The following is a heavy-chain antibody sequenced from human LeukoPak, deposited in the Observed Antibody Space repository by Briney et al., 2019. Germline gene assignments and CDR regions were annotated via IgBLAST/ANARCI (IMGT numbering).Heavy chain of an antibody. J-gene: IGHJ6*04. D-gene: IGHD5-24*01. CDR1: GGSFSGYY. Sequence: SETLSLTCAVYGGSFSGYYWSWIRQPPGKGLEWIGEINHSGSTNYNPSLKSRVTISVDTSKNQFSLKLSSVTAADTAVYYCARAERWLQPEEIWNVWGKGTTVTVSS. CDR3: ARAERWLQPEEIWNV. V-gene: IGHV4-34*01. CDR2: INHSGST.